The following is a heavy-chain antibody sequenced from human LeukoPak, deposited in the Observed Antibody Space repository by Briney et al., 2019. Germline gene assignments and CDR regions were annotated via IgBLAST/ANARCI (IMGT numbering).Heavy chain of an antibody. V-gene: IGHV3-9*01. J-gene: IGHJ4*02. CDR1: GFTFGDYA. CDR3: AKDTGRTYYYDSSGFFDY. D-gene: IGHD3-22*01. Sequence: GRSLRLSCAASGFTFGDYAMHWVRQAPGKGLEWVSGISWNSGSIGYADSVKGRFTISRDNAKNSLYLQMNSLRAEDTALYYCAKDTGRTYYYDSSGFFDYWGQGTLVTVSS. CDR2: ISWNSGSI.